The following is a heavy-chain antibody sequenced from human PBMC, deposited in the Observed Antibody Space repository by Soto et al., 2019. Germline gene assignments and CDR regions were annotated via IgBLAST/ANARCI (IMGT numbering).Heavy chain of an antibody. V-gene: IGHV3-15*07. CDR1: GFTFSNAW. CDR3: TTDGPYNWNSSLGYYYGMDV. D-gene: IGHD1-7*01. Sequence: GGSLRLSCAASGFTFSNAWMNWVRQAPGKGLEWVGRIKSKTDGGTTDYAAPVKGRFTISRDDSKNTLYLQMNSLKTEDTAVYYCTTDGPYNWNSSLGYYYGMDVWGQGTTVTVSS. J-gene: IGHJ6*02. CDR2: IKSKTDGGTT.